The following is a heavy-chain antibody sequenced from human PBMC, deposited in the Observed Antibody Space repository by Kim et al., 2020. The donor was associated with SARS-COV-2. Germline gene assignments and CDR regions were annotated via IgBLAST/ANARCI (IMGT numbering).Heavy chain of an antibody. V-gene: IGHV3-23*01. CDR3: AKYHGSGSYFSDY. J-gene: IGHJ4*02. D-gene: IGHD3-10*01. Sequence: YAYSVKGRSTNSRDNSKNTLYLQMNSLRAEDTAVYYCAKYHGSGSYFSDYWGQGTLVTVSS.